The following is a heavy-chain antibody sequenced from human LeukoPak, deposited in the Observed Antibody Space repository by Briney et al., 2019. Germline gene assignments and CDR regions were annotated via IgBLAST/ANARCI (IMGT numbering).Heavy chain of an antibody. CDR3: ARGVPLSGFDP. V-gene: IGHV4-34*01. J-gene: IGHJ5*02. Sequence: PSETLSLTCAVYGGCFSGYYWSWIRQRPGKGLEWIGEINHSGSTNYNPSLKSRVTISVDTSKNQFSLKLSSVTAADTAVYYCARGVPLSGFDPWGQGTLVTVSS. CDR1: GGCFSGYY. CDR2: INHSGST. D-gene: IGHD6-19*01.